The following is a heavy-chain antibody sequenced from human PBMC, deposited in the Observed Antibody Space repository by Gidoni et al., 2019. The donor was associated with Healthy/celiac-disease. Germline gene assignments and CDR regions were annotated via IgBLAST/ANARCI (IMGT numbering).Heavy chain of an antibody. CDR1: GGSNSRGGYY. J-gene: IGHJ4*02. D-gene: IGHD3-9*01. Sequence: QVQLQESGPGLVKPSQTLSLTCTVSGGSNSRGGYYRSWIRQHPGKGLEWFGYIYYSGSTYYNPSLKSRVTISVDTSKNQFSLKLSSVTAADTAVYYCARAVRQRYFDWLFPYYFDYWGQGTLVTVSS. CDR3: ARAVRQRYFDWLFPYYFDY. CDR2: IYYSGST. V-gene: IGHV4-31*03.